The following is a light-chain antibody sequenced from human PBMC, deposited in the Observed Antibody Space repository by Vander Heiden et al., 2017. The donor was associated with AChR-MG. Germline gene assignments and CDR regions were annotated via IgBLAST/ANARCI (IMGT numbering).Light chain of an antibody. Sequence: DIQMTQSPSSLPASVGDRVTITCQASQDISDYLNWYQQKPGRAPKLLIYDATNLKTGVPARFSGSGFGTDFTLTISSLQPEDIGTYYCQHYENVPYTFGQGTKLEIK. CDR2: DAT. V-gene: IGKV1-33*01. CDR3: QHYENVPYT. J-gene: IGKJ2*01. CDR1: QDISDY.